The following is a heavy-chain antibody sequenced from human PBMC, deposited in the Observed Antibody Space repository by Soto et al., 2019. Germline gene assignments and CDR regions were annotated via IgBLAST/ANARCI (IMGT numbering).Heavy chain of an antibody. V-gene: IGHV1-69*12. Sequence: QVQLVQSGAEVKKPGSSVKVSCKASVGTFSSYAITWVRQAPGQGLEWMGEIIPIFDTANYAQKFQGRVTFAADESTSTAYMELSSLRSEDTAVYYCARDRAPSSGYYPYWFDPWDQGTLVTVSS. CDR2: IIPIFDTA. D-gene: IGHD3-22*01. J-gene: IGHJ5*02. CDR3: ARDRAPSSGYYPYWFDP. CDR1: VGTFSSYA.